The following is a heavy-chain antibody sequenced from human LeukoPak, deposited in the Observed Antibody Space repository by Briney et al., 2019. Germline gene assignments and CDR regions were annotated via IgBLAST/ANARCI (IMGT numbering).Heavy chain of an antibody. CDR3: ARSPPSLIVATIQDYYYYGMDV. D-gene: IGHD5-12*01. V-gene: IGHV3-11*01. J-gene: IGHJ6*02. Sequence: PGGSLRLSCAASGFTFSDYYMSWIRQAPGKGLEWVSYISSSGSTIYYADSVKGRFTIPRDNAKNSLYLQMNSLRAEDTAVYYCARSPPSLIVATIQDYYYYGMDVWGQGTTVTVSS. CDR1: GFTFSDYY. CDR2: ISSSGSTI.